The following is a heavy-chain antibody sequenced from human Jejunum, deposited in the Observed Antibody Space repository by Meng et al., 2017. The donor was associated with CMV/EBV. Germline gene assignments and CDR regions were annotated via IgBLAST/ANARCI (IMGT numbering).Heavy chain of an antibody. Sequence: TFSSHWMHWVRQGPGKGLVWVSGIGPGGSTTIYADSLKGRFTISRDNAKSTLYLQMNSLRAEDTSVYFCAGEHCGGGSCWTGFNIWGQGTTVTVSS. CDR1: TFSSHW. D-gene: IGHD2-15*01. CDR3: AGEHCGGGSCWTGFNI. CDR2: IGPGGSTT. J-gene: IGHJ3*02. V-gene: IGHV3-74*01.